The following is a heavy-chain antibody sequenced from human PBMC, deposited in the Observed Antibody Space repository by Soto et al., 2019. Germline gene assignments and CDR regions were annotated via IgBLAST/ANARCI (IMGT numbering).Heavy chain of an antibody. D-gene: IGHD6-19*01. Sequence: EVQLLESGGGLVQPGGSLRPSCAGSVFPFNSHCLGWVRQAPGEGLEGVSTFSSGGDNTYSADSVKGRFTISRDNSKNTLYLQMNSLRAEDTAVYYCAKDFDSYSSGRYGMDVWGQGTTVTVSS. J-gene: IGHJ6*02. CDR3: AKDFDSYSSGRYGMDV. V-gene: IGHV3-23*01. CDR1: VFPFNSHC. CDR2: FSSGGDNT.